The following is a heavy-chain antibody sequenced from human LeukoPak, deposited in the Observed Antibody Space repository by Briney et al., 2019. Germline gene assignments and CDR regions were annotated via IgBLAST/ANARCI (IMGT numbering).Heavy chain of an antibody. D-gene: IGHD6-13*01. Sequence: PGGSLRLSCAASGFIFDDYAMHWVRHAPGKGLEWVSGISWNSGSIGYADSVKGRFTISRDNSKNTLYLKMNSLRAEDTAVYYCAREGSSWYVGWFDPWGQGTLVTVSS. J-gene: IGHJ5*02. CDR1: GFIFDDYA. CDR3: AREGSSWYVGWFDP. V-gene: IGHV3-9*01. CDR2: ISWNSGSI.